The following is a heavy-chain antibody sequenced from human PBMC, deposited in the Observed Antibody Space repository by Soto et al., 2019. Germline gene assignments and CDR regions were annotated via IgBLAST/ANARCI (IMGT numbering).Heavy chain of an antibody. CDR3: ASYRAVAGLVDAFDI. Sequence: PGGSLRLSCAASGFTFSSYSMNWVRQAPGKGLEWVSYISSSSSTIYYADSVKGRFTISRDNAKNSLYLQMNSLRDEDTAVYYCASYRAVAGLVDAFDIWGQGTMVTVSS. CDR1: GFTFSSYS. V-gene: IGHV3-48*02. J-gene: IGHJ3*02. CDR2: ISSSSSTI. D-gene: IGHD6-19*01.